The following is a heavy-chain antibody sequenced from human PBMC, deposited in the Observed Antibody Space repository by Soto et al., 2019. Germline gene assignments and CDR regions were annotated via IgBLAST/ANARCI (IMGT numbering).Heavy chain of an antibody. CDR1: AYTFNYYG. CDR2: ISPYDGNT. V-gene: IGHV1-18*04. D-gene: IGHD1-26*01. J-gene: IGHJ4*02. Sequence: QVQLVQSGAEVKKPGASVKISCKASAYTFNYYGISWVRQAAGQGLEWLGWISPYDGNTTYAQRVQGRITLTTDTSTTTAYMELRSLTFDDTAVYYCAREAGSGSYYPENYWGQGTLVTVSS. CDR3: AREAGSGSYYPENY.